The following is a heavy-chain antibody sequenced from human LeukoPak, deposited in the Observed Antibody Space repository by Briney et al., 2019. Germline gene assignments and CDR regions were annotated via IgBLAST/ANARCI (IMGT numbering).Heavy chain of an antibody. V-gene: IGHV4-39*01. CDR2: IYYSGST. D-gene: IGHD3-10*01. CDR1: GGSISSSSYY. CDR3: ARHDTYYYGSGSYYNDY. J-gene: IGHJ4*02. Sequence: SETLSLTCTVSGGSISSSSYYWGLIRQPPGKGLEWIGSIYYSGSTYYNPSLKSRVTISVDTSKNQFSLKLSSVTAADTAVYYCARHDTYYYGSGSYYNDYWGQGTLVTVSS.